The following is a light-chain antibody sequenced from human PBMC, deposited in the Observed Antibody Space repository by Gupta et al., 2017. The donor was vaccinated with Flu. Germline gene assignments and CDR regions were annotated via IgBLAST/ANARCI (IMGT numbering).Light chain of an antibody. V-gene: IGLV3-19*01. CDR3: KSRDSSENHRV. CDR2: DKN. J-gene: IGLJ1*01. CDR1: SLRSHY. Sequence: GQTVRITRQGDSLRSHYARWHQQKPGQAPVVVIYDKNNRPSGVPDRFSGPRSGNTASLTITGAQAEDEADSHCKSRDSSENHRVFGTGTNVTVL.